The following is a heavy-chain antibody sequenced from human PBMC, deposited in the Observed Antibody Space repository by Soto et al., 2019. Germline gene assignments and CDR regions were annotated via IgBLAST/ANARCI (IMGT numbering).Heavy chain of an antibody. V-gene: IGHV3-30-3*01. Sequence: QVQLVESGGGVVQPGRSLRLSCAASGFSFSSYAMHWVRQAPGKGLEWVATISYDGSNKYYADSVKGRFTISRDNSKNTLYLQVNSLRAEDTAVYYCARDKGLPSVGATWQFDYWGQGTLVTVSS. J-gene: IGHJ4*02. CDR2: ISYDGSNK. D-gene: IGHD1-26*01. CDR1: GFSFSSYA. CDR3: ARDKGLPSVGATWQFDY.